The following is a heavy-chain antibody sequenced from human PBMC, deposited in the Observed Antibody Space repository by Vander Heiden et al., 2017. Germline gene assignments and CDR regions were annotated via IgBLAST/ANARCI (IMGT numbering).Heavy chain of an antibody. Sequence: VQLSESGGGLVQHGGHLRRSWSDSGFTFSSYAMSWVRQAPGKGLEWVSAISGSGGSTYYADAVKGRFTISRDNSKNTRYLQMNSLRAEDTAVYYCAKGRIRRWLLVSRYFDYWGQGTLVTVSS. CDR2: ISGSGGST. CDR1: GFTFSSYA. J-gene: IGHJ4*02. V-gene: IGHV3-23*01. CDR3: AKGRIRRWLLVSRYFDY. D-gene: IGHD5-18*01.